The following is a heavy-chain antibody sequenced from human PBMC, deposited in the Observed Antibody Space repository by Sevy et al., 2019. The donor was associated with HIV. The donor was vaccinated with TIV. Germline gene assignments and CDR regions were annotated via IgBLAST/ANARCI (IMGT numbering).Heavy chain of an antibody. Sequence: WGSLRLSCAASGFMFSSYSMNWVRQAPGKGLEWVSSISSDSNYIYYADSVKGRFTISRDNAKNSLYLQMNSLRAEDTAVYYCAGPDATGGMDVWGQGSTVTVSS. CDR2: ISSDSNYI. CDR3: AGPDATGGMDV. V-gene: IGHV3-21*01. J-gene: IGHJ6*02. CDR1: GFMFSSYS.